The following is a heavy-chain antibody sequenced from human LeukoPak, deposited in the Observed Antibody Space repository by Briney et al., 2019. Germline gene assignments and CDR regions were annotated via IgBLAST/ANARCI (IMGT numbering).Heavy chain of an antibody. J-gene: IGHJ5*02. D-gene: IGHD3-9*01. V-gene: IGHV3-48*04. CDR3: ASRANDWYRDANWFDP. CDR2: ITSNSRTI. Sequence: PGGSLRLSCAASGFTFNTYSMNWVRQAPGKGLEWISYITSNSRTIYYADSVKGRFTISRDNAKNSLFLQMNSLRAEDTAVYYCASRANDWYRDANWFDPWGQGTLVTVSS. CDR1: GFTFNTYS.